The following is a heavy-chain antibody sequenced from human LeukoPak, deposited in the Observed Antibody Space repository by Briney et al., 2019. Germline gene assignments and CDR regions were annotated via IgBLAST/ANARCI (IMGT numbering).Heavy chain of an antibody. D-gene: IGHD1-26*01. CDR1: GFTFSNAW. CDR2: IKTKTDGGTT. Sequence: GGSLRLSCAASGFTFSNAWMSWVRQAPGKGLEWVGRIKTKTDGGTTDYAAPVKGRSTISRDDSKNTLYLPMNSLKTEDTAVYYCTTEVLEGATDGTCDIWGQGTMVTVSS. J-gene: IGHJ3*02. CDR3: TTEVLEGATDGTCDI. V-gene: IGHV3-15*01.